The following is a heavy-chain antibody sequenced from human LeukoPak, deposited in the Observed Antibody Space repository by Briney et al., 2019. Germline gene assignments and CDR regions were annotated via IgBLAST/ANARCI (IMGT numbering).Heavy chain of an antibody. CDR1: GGTFGTYA. D-gene: IGHD1-1*01. Sequence: SVKVSCKASGGTFGTYAITWVRQAPGKGLEWMGGIIPLYGITNYAENFQGRVTITADKSTNTAYMEVNSLKSEDTAVYFCARCIQLERRGEYYYYYGMDVWGRGTTVTVSS. CDR3: ARCIQLERRGEYYYYYGMDV. J-gene: IGHJ6*04. CDR2: IIPLYGIT. V-gene: IGHV1-69*10.